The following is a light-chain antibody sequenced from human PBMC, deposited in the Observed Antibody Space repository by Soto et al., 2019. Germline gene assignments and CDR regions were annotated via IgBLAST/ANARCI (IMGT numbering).Light chain of an antibody. CDR1: SSDVGCYNL. CDR2: EVN. J-gene: IGLJ7*01. V-gene: IGLV2-23*02. Sequence: QSALTQPASVSGSPGQSITISCTGTSSDVGCYNLVSWYQQHPTKAPKLMIYEVNKRPSGVSNRFSGSKSDNTASLTISGLQAEDEADYYCCSYAGSSTLAVFGGGTQLTVL. CDR3: CSYAGSSTLAV.